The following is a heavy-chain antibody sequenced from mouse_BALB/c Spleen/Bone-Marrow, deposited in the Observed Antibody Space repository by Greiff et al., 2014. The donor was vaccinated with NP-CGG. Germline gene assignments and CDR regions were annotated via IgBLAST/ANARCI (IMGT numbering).Heavy chain of an antibody. CDR2: IYPYNGGT. J-gene: IGHJ4*01. V-gene: IGHV1S29*02. D-gene: IGHD2-3*01. CDR3: AREGGYYKAMDY. CDR1: GYTFTDYN. Sequence: EVQLQQSGPELVKPGASVKISCKASGYTFTDYNMQWVKQSHGKSLEWMGYIYPYNGGTGYNQKFRSKATLTVDSSSSTAYMELLSLTSEDSAVYYCAREGGYYKAMDYWGQGTSVTVSS.